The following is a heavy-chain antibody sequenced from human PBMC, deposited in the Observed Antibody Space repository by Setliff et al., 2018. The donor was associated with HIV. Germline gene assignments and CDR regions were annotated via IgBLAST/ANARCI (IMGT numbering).Heavy chain of an antibody. J-gene: IGHJ4*02. D-gene: IGHD1-26*01. CDR3: ARHAVVGATPYYFDY. Sequence: SETLSLTCTVSGGSVSDTSYYWGWIRQPPGKGLEWLANVYYSGGTYYNPSLNSRVTISVDTSRNQFSLKLTSVTAADTALYFCARHAVVGATPYYFDYWGQGTLVTVSS. CDR2: VYYSGGT. V-gene: IGHV4-39*01. CDR1: GGSVSDTSYY.